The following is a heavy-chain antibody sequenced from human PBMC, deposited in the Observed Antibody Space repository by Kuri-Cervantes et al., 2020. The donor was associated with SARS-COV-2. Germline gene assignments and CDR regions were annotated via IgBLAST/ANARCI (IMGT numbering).Heavy chain of an antibody. J-gene: IGHJ5*02. CDR2: MNPNSDNT. V-gene: IGHV1-8*01. Sequence: ASVKVSCKASGYTFTSYDINWVRQATGQGLEWMGWMNPNSDNTNYAQKLQGRVTMTTDTSTSTAYMELSSLRSEDTAVYYCATGTTVNRPHWFDPWGQGTLVTVSS. CDR3: ATGTTVNRPHWFDP. D-gene: IGHD4-17*01. CDR1: GYTFTSYD.